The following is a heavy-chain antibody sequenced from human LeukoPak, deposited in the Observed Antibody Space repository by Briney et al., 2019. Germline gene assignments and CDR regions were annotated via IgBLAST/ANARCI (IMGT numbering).Heavy chain of an antibody. CDR1: GFTFSSFA. CDR2: ISGSGSTT. J-gene: IGHJ6*03. CDR3: ARDRREIQVWPREYYYNYMDV. D-gene: IGHD5-18*01. Sequence: PGGSLRLSCAASGFTFSSFAMSWVRQAPGKGLEWVSAISGSGSTTYYADSVKGRFTISRDNSKITLYLQMTSLRAEDTAVYYCARDRREIQVWPREYYYNYMDVWGKGTTVTISS. V-gene: IGHV3-23*01.